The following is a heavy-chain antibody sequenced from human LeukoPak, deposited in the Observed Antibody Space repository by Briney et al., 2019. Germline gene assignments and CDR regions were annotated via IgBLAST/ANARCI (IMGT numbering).Heavy chain of an antibody. V-gene: IGHV3-23*01. CDR2: ISGSGGST. Sequence: GGSLRLSYAASGFTFSSYAMSWVRQAPGKGLEWVSAISGSGGSTYYADSVKGRFTISRDNSKNTLYLQMNSLRAEDTAVYYCAKNKDWNDEELDYWGQGTLVTVSS. CDR1: GFTFSSYA. D-gene: IGHD1-1*01. J-gene: IGHJ4*02. CDR3: AKNKDWNDEELDY.